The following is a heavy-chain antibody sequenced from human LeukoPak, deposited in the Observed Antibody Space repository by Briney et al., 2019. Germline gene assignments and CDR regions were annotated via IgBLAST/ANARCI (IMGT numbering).Heavy chain of an antibody. J-gene: IGHJ4*02. CDR2: ISSSSRDI. Sequence: GGSLRLSCAASGFTFTSYAMNWVRQAPGKGLEWVSSISSSSRDINYADSVKGRFTISRDNAWNSLYLQMNSLRAEDTAVYYCARDSDSSGHYYMDYFDYWGQGALVTVSS. V-gene: IGHV3-21*01. D-gene: IGHD3-22*01. CDR3: ARDSDSSGHYYMDYFDY. CDR1: GFTFTSYA.